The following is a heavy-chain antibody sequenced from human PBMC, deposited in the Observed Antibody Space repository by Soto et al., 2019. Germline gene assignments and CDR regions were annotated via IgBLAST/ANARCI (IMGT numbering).Heavy chain of an antibody. CDR1: GFTFDDYA. Sequence: GGSLRLSCAASGFTFDDYAMHWVRQAPGKGLEWVSCVSGNSGSIGYADYVKGRVTISRDAARVFLHMNSLGDEDTGVYYSARDGNGAANTNGPYNFDYWGQGAPVSAS. CDR2: VSGNSGSI. V-gene: IGHV3-9*01. J-gene: IGHJ4*02. CDR3: ARDGNGAANTNGPYNFDY. D-gene: IGHD2-8*01.